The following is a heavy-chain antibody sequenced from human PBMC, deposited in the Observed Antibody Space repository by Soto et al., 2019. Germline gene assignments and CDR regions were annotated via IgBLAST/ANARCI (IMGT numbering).Heavy chain of an antibody. D-gene: IGHD4-4*01. Sequence: QVQLVESGGGVVQPGRSLRLSCAASGFTFSSYGMHWVRQAPGKWLEWVTLIWYDGSIKYYEDSVKGRVTISRDNSKNTLYLQMISLRAEDTAVYYCARESLQYSYYYGMDVWGQGTTVTVSS. CDR1: GFTFSSYG. CDR3: ARESLQYSYYYGMDV. V-gene: IGHV3-33*01. CDR2: IWYDGSIK. J-gene: IGHJ6*02.